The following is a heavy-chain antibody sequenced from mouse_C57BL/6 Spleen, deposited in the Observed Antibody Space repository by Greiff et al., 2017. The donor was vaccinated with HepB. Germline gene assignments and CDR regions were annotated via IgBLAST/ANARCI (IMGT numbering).Heavy chain of an antibody. J-gene: IGHJ3*01. CDR3: ARSRNYYGSSPEFAY. Sequence: QVHVKQSGAELAKPGASVKLSCKASGYTFTSYWMHWVKQRPGQGLEWIGYINPSSGYTKYNQKFKDKATLTADKSSSTAYMQLSSLTYEDSAVYYCARSRNYYGSSPEFAYWGQGTLVTVSA. D-gene: IGHD1-1*01. CDR2: INPSSGYT. CDR1: GYTFTSYW. V-gene: IGHV1-7*01.